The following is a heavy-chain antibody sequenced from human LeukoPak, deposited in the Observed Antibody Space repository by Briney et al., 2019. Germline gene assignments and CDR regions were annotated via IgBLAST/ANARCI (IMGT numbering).Heavy chain of an antibody. CDR3: ARDYDILTGYYPIHYYYYGMDV. V-gene: IGHV3-21*01. Sequence: GGSLRLSCAASGFTFSSYSMNWVRQAPGKGLEWVSSISSSSSYIYYADSVKGRFTTSRDNAKNSLYLQMNSLRAEDTAVYYCARDYDILTGYYPIHYYYYGMDVWGKGTTVTVSS. CDR2: ISSSSSYI. CDR1: GFTFSSYS. D-gene: IGHD3-9*01. J-gene: IGHJ6*04.